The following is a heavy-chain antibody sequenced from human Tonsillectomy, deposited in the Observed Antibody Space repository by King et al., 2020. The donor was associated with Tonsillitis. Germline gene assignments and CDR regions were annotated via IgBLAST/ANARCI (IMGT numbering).Heavy chain of an antibody. CDR3: AALPITMIVVVTDDAFDI. CDR1: GFTFSSYE. V-gene: IGHV3-48*03. J-gene: IGHJ3*02. D-gene: IGHD3-22*01. CDR2: ISSSGSTI. Sequence: VQLVESGGGLVQPGGSLRLSCAASGFTFSSYEMNWFRQAPGKGLEWVSYISSSGSTIYYADSVKGRFTISRDNAKNSLYLQMNSLRAEDTAVYYCAALPITMIVVVTDDAFDIWGQGTMVTVSS.